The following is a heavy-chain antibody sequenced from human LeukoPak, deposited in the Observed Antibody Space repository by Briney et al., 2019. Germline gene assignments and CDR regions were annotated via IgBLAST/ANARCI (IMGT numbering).Heavy chain of an antibody. CDR1: GYTFTGYY. J-gene: IGHJ4*02. V-gene: IGHV1-2*02. Sequence: ASVKVSCKAYGYTFTGYYVHWVRQAPGQGLEWMGWINPNSGGTNYAQKFQGRVTMTRDTSISTAYMELSRLRSDDTAVYYCAREGGVPADRHFDYWGQGTLVTVSS. CDR3: AREGGVPADRHFDY. D-gene: IGHD2-2*01. CDR2: INPNSGGT.